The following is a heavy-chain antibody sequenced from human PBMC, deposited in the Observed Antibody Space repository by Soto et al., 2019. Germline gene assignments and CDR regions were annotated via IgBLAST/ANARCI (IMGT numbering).Heavy chain of an antibody. CDR2: ISGSGGST. CDR1: GFTFRSYA. Sequence: GGSMRLSCAASGFTFRSYAMSWVRQAPGKGLEWVSAISGSGGSTYYADSVKGRFTISRDNSTNTLYLQMNSLRAEDTAVYYCAKAQFEYSSSSVACDIWGQGTRFTVAS. J-gene: IGHJ3*02. D-gene: IGHD6-6*01. V-gene: IGHV3-23*01. CDR3: AKAQFEYSSSSVACDI.